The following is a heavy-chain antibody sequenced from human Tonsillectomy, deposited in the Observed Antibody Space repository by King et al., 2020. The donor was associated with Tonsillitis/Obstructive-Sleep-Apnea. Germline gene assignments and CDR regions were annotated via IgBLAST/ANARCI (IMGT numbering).Heavy chain of an antibody. CDR1: GYTLTELS. V-gene: IGHV1-24*01. D-gene: IGHD3-22*01. J-gene: IGHJ6*02. CDR3: ATLSGPDSSGYPNYYGMDV. Sequence: QLVQSGAEVKKPGASVKVSCKVSGYTLTELSMHWVRQAPGKGLEWMGGFDPEDGETIYAQKFQGRVTMTEDTSTDTAYMELSSRRSEYTALYYCATLSGPDSSGYPNYYGMDVWGQGTTVTVSS. CDR2: FDPEDGET.